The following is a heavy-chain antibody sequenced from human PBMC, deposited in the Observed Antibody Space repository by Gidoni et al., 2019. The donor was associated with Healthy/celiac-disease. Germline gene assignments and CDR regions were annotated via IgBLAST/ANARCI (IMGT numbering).Heavy chain of an antibody. CDR1: AFTFSSYS. Sequence: EVQLVESGGGLVKPGGSLRLSCAASAFTFSSYSMNWVRQAPGKGLEWVSSISSSSSYIYYADSVKGRFTISRDNAKNSLYLQMNSLRAEDTAVYYCARASMTTVTTGYWYFDLWGRGTLVTVSS. CDR3: ARASMTTVTTGYWYFDL. V-gene: IGHV3-21*01. CDR2: ISSSSSYI. J-gene: IGHJ2*01. D-gene: IGHD4-17*01.